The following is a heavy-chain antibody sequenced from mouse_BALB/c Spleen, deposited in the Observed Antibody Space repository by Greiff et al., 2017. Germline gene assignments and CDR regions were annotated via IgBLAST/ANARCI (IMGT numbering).Heavy chain of an antibody. CDR1: GYTFTDYE. J-gene: IGHJ4*01. Sequence: VQLQQSGAELVRPGASVTLSCKASGYTFTDYEMHWVKQTPVHGLEWIGAIDPETGGTAYNQKFKGKATLTPDKSSSTAYMELRSLTSEDSAVYYCTREKLRSVDYWGQGTSVTVSS. CDR3: TREKLRSVDY. V-gene: IGHV1-15*01. CDR2: IDPETGGT. D-gene: IGHD1-1*01.